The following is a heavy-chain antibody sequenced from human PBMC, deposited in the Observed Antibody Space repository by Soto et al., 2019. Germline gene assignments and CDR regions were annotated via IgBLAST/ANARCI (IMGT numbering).Heavy chain of an antibody. J-gene: IGHJ6*03. CDR3: ARVAVAGRRREQEYYYYYMDV. CDR1: GFTFSSYW. D-gene: IGHD6-19*01. Sequence: GGSLRLSCAASGFTFSSYWMHWVRQAPGKGLVWVSRINSDGSSTSYADSVKGRFTISRDNAKNTLYLQMNSLRAEDTAVYYCARVAVAGRRREQEYYYYYMDVWGKGTTVTVYS. V-gene: IGHV3-74*01. CDR2: INSDGSST.